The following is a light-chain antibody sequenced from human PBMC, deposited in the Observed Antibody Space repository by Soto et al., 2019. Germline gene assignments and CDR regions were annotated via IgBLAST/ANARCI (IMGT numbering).Light chain of an antibody. CDR2: EVS. CDR1: STDIAAYDL. Sequence: YPGSMSQSTGRSSTICCGGTSTDIAAYDLVSWYQQHPGRALKVIGYEVSHRFSGLSYRFSGSKSGNTAPLPISRLEAEDEGHYYCASFAPGIIQVFGSGTKVTV. CDR3: ASFAPGIIQV. V-gene: IGLV2-14*03. J-gene: IGLJ1*01.